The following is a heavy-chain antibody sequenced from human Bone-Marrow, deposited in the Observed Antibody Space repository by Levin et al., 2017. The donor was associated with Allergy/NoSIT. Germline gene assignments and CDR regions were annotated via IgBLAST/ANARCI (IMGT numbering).Heavy chain of an antibody. CDR3: AREGGSATSSNNLDNWFDP. D-gene: IGHD1-1*01. CDR1: GYPFTGYY. Sequence: GASVKVSCKASGYPFTGYYLHWVRQAPGQGLEWMGWINPKSGGTRFARKFLGRVTLTTDTSTNTVYMELSRLTSDDPAMYFCAREGGSATSSNNLDNWFDPWGQGTVVTVSS. CDR2: INPKSGGT. J-gene: IGHJ5*02. V-gene: IGHV1-2*02.